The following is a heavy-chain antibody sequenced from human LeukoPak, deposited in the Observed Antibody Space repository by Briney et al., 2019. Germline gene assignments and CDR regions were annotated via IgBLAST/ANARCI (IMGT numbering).Heavy chain of an antibody. CDR1: GGSINSYY. CDR3: ARRNRYYYNSSGSYSYYYGMDV. D-gene: IGHD3-22*01. J-gene: IGHJ6*02. CDR2: IFYSGST. V-gene: IGHV4-59*08. Sequence: PSETLSLTCTVSGGSINSYYWSWIRQPPGKGLEWIGDIFYSGSTNYNPSLKSRVTISVDTSKNQFSLKLSPVTAADTAVYYCARRNRYYYNSSGSYSYYYGMDVWGQGTTVTVSS.